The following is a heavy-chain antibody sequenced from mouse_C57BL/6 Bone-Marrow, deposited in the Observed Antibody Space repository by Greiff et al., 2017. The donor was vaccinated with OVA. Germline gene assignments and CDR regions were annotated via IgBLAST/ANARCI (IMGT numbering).Heavy chain of an antibody. CDR2: ISSGGSYT. CDR1: GFTFSSYG. D-gene: IGHD2-4*01. CDR3: ASRYYDYERTWFAY. Sequence: EVQLVESGGDLVKPGGSLKLSCAASGFTFSSYGMSWFRQTPDKRLEWVATISSGGSYTYYPDSVKGRFTISRDNAKNTLYLQMSSLKSEDTAMYYCASRYYDYERTWFAYWGQGTLVTVSA. J-gene: IGHJ3*01. V-gene: IGHV5-6*01.